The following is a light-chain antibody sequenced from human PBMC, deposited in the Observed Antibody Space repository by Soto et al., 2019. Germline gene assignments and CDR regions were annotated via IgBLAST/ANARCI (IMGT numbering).Light chain of an antibody. CDR2: KAS. Sequence: DIQMTQSPSTLSASVGDRVTITCRASQSISSWLAWYQQKPGKAPKLLIYKASTLESGVTSRFSGSGSGTEFTITISSLQPDDLASYYCQQYSSYSTFGQGTKLEIK. CDR1: QSISSW. V-gene: IGKV1-5*03. CDR3: QQYSSYST. J-gene: IGKJ2*01.